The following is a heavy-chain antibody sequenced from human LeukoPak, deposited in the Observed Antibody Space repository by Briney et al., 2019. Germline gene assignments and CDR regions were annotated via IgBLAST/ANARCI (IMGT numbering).Heavy chain of an antibody. CDR2: ISAYNGNT. CDR1: GYTFTSYG. D-gene: IGHD3-10*01. Sequence: GASVKVSCTASGYTFTSYGISWVRQAPGQGLEWKGWISAYNGNTNYAQKLQGRVTMTTDTSTSTAYMELRSLRSDDTAVYYCARDRGLVRPRPFDYWGQGTLVTVSS. J-gene: IGHJ4*02. V-gene: IGHV1-18*01. CDR3: ARDRGLVRPRPFDY.